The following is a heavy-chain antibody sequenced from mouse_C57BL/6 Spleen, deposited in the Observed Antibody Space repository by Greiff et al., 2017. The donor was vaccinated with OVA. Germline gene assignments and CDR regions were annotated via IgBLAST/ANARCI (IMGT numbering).Heavy chain of an antibody. CDR1: GYTFTSYW. J-gene: IGHJ2*01. Sequence: VQLQQPGAELVKPGASVKVSCKASGYTFTSYWMHWVKQRPGQGLEWIGRIHPSDSDTNYNQKFKGKATLTVDKSSSTAYMQLSSLTSEDSAVYYCAQEGDYDVRYFDYWGQGNTLTVSS. CDR3: AQEGDYDVRYFDY. V-gene: IGHV1-74*01. CDR2: IHPSDSDT. D-gene: IGHD2-4*01.